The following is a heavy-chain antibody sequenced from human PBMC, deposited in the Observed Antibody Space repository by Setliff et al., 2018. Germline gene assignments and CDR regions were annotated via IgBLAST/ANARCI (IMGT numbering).Heavy chain of an antibody. CDR2: TYYNGTA. J-gene: IGHJ4*02. Sequence: SETLSLTCSVSGGSISGSHYSWVWMRQPPGKRLEWIGSTYYNGTAYYNPSLRSRVTISLDPSQNQFSLKLRSVTAADTAVYFCARVGGLLVATMPFDYWGPGTLVTVSS. CDR1: GGSISGSHYS. D-gene: IGHD5-12*01. V-gene: IGHV4-39*02. CDR3: ARVGGLLVATMPFDY.